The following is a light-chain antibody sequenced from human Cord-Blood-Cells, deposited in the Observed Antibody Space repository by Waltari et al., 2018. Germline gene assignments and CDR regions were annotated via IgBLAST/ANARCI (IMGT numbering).Light chain of an antibody. CDR3: QQYNNWPTWT. Sequence: ELVMTQSPATLSVSPGERATLPCRASQSVSSTLAWYQQKPGQAPRLLIYGASPRATGIPARFSGSGSGTEFTLTISSLQSEDFAVYYCQQYNNWPTWTFGQGTKVEIK. J-gene: IGKJ1*01. V-gene: IGKV3D-15*01. CDR2: GAS. CDR1: QSVSST.